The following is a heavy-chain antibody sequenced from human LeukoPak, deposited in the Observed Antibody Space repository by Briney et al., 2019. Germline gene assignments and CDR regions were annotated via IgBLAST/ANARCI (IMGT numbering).Heavy chain of an antibody. J-gene: IGHJ4*02. CDR3: TPRGSYGY. Sequence: GGSLRLSCAASGFTFSNYAMTWVRQAPGKGLEWVSAISGSGGSTYYADSVKGRFTISRDNSKDTLYLQMNSLRAEDTAIYYCTPRGSYGYWGQGTLVTVSS. CDR1: GFTFSNYA. CDR2: ISGSGGST. V-gene: IGHV3-23*01. D-gene: IGHD1-26*01.